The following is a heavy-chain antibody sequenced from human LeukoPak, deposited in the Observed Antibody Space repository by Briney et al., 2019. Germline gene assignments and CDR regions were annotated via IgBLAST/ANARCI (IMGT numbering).Heavy chain of an antibody. CDR2: FCYSANT. CDR1: GGSIRTYS. Sequence: SETLSLTCTVSGGSIRTYSWSWIRQPPGKGLEWVGHFCYSANTDYNPSLKSRVTFSVDTSKNQFSLRLSSVTAADTAVYYCARRDSSGYSLYAFDIWDQGTMVTVSS. J-gene: IGHJ3*02. CDR3: ARRDSSGYSLYAFDI. V-gene: IGHV4-59*08. D-gene: IGHD3-22*01.